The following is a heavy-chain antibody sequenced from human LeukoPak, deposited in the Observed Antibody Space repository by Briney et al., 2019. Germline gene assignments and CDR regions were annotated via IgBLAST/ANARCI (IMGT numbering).Heavy chain of an antibody. Sequence: SETLSLTCAVYGGSFSGYYWSWIRQPPGKGLEWIGEINHSGSTNYNPSLKSRVTISVDTSKNQFSLKLSSVTAADTAVYYCARLGGGSYYYYYYYGMDVWGQGTTVTVSS. D-gene: IGHD1-26*01. V-gene: IGHV4-34*01. CDR2: INHSGST. CDR1: GGSFSGYY. J-gene: IGHJ6*02. CDR3: ARLGGGSYYYYYYYGMDV.